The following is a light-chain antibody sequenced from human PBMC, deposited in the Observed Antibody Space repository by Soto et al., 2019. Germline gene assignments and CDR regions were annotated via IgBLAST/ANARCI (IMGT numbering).Light chain of an antibody. J-gene: IGKJ3*01. V-gene: IGKV1-9*01. CDR1: QVISTS. Sequence: EMHLTHYPSLLAPSIVSSVTITCRASQVISTSLAWYQQKPGKAPKALIYAATNLESGVPSRFSGSGSGTDFTLTIGSLQHEDVAAEYYRQLNTCPVTFGPGTKVDIK. CDR3: RQLNTCPVT. CDR2: AAT.